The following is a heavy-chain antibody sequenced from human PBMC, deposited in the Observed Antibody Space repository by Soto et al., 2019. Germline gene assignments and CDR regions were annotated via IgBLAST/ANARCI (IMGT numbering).Heavy chain of an antibody. CDR1: GFTFSSYA. Sequence: GGSLRLSCAASGFTFSSYAMHWVRQAPGKGLEWVAVISYDGSNKYYADSVKGRFTISRDNSKNTLYLQMNSLRAEDTAVYYCARTYYDILLAALFYWGQGTLVTVSS. CDR3: ARTYYDILLAALFY. V-gene: IGHV3-30-3*01. CDR2: ISYDGSNK. J-gene: IGHJ4*02. D-gene: IGHD3-9*01.